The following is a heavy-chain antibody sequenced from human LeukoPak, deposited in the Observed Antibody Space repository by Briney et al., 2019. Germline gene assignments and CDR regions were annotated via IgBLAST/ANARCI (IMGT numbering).Heavy chain of an antibody. CDR1: GFTFSSYE. V-gene: IGHV3-48*03. J-gene: IGHJ6*03. Sequence: GGSLRLSCATSGFTFSSYEMNWVRQAPGKGLEWVSYIGSSGSTKIYADSVKGRFTISRDNAKSSLYLQMDSLRAEDTAVYYCARDPYSGNYGAYYYYYMDVWGKGTTVTISS. CDR3: ARDPYSGNYGAYYYYYMDV. D-gene: IGHD1-26*01. CDR2: IGSSGSTK.